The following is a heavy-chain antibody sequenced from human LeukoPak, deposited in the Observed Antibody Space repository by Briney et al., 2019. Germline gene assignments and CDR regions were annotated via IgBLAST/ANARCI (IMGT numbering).Heavy chain of an antibody. CDR2: IYYSGST. CDR3: ARVAPTRFLEWLLPLGP. V-gene: IGHV4-39*07. D-gene: IGHD3-3*01. CDR1: GGSISSSSYY. Sequence: PSETLSLTCTVSGGSISSSSYYWGWIRQPPGKGLEWIGSIYYSGSTYYNPSLKSRVTISVDTSKNQFSLKLSSMTAADTAVYYCARVAPTRFLEWLLPLGPWGQGTLVTVSS. J-gene: IGHJ5*02.